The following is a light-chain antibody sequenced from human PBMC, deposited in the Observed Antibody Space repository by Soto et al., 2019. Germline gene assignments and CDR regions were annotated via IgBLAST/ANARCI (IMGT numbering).Light chain of an antibody. CDR3: SSHASGSTLI. CDR1: SSDVGTYNH. J-gene: IGLJ2*01. Sequence: QSVLTQPASVSGSPGQSTTISCTGTSSDVGTYNHISWYQQHPGKAPTLIIYDVTSRPSGVSNRFSGSKSGNTASLTISGLQAEDEADYYCSSHASGSTLIFGGGTKLTVL. CDR2: DVT. V-gene: IGLV2-14*03.